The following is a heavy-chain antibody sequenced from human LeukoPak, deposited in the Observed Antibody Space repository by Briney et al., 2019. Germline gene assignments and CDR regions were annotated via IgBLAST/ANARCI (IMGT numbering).Heavy chain of an antibody. D-gene: IGHD3-3*01. J-gene: IGHJ4*02. CDR1: GGSISSHY. V-gene: IGHV4-4*07. CDR3: ARGGDFWSPYYYFDY. CDR2: IYTSGST. Sequence: SETLSLTCTVSGGSISSHYWSWIRQPAGKGLEWIGRIYTSGSTNYNPSLKSRVTMSVDTSKNQFSLKLSSVTAADTAVYYCARGGDFWSPYYYFDYWGQGTLVTVSS.